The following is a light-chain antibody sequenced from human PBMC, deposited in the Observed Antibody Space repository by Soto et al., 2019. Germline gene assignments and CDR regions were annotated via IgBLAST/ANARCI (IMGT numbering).Light chain of an antibody. CDR3: QQYGSSPRT. J-gene: IGKJ1*01. V-gene: IGKV3-20*01. Sequence: EIVLTQSPGTLSLSPGERATLSCRASQSVSSGYLVWYQQKPGQAPRLLIYGASSRATGIPDRFSGSGSGTDFTLTISRLEPEDFAVYYCQQYGSSPRTFGQGTKVDMK. CDR1: QSVSSGY. CDR2: GAS.